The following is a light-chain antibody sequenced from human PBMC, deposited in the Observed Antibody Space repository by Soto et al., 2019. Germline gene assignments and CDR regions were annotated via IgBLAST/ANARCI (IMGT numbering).Light chain of an antibody. Sequence: DIQMTQSPSTLSASVGDRVTITCRASQSISSWLAWYQQKPGKAPKLLIYKASSLESGVPSRFSGSGSGTEFTLTISSLQSEDFTVYYCQQYNNWPLTFGGGTKVDIK. CDR1: QSISSW. J-gene: IGKJ4*01. CDR3: QQYNNWPLT. CDR2: KAS. V-gene: IGKV1-5*03.